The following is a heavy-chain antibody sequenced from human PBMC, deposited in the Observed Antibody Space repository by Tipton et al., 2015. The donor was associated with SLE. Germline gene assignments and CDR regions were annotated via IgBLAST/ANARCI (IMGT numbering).Heavy chain of an antibody. V-gene: IGHV4-30-4*08. Sequence: TLSLTCTVSGAPISSGDNYCNWFRQRPGTDLEWIGYISYSGRAYYNPSLQSRVTISLDTSKNHFSLRLNSVTAADTAVYYCARTTRGTHSYYYMDVWGEGTAV. CDR3: ARTTRGTHSYYYMDV. D-gene: IGHD3-16*01. CDR2: ISYSGRA. CDR1: GAPISSGDNY. J-gene: IGHJ6*03.